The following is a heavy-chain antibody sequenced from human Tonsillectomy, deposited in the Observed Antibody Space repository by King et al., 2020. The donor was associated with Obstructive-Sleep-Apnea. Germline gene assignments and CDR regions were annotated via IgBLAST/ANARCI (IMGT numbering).Heavy chain of an antibody. J-gene: IGHJ4*02. CDR1: GFTFNSYW. D-gene: IGHD2-21*01. V-gene: IGHV3-7*01. Sequence: DVQLVESGGGLVQPGGSLRLSCAASGFTFNSYWLTWVRQAPGKGLEWVANIKPDGSEKYYLDSVQGRFSISRDNAKSSLSLQMNSLRVEDTAVYYCAIRAVESSWAPARGQGTLVTVSS. CDR2: IKPDGSEK. CDR3: AIRAVESSWAPA.